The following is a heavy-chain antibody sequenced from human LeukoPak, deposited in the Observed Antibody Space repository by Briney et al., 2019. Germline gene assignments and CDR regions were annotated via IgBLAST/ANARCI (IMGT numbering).Heavy chain of an antibody. CDR2: ISSSSSTI. D-gene: IGHD4-17*01. J-gene: IGHJ4*02. Sequence: PGGSLRLSCAASGFTFSSYSMNWVRQAPGKGLEWVSYISSSSSTIYYADSVKGRFTISRDNAKNSLYLQMNSLRAEDTAVYYCARDLYGVLTYTTTYFDYWGQGTLVTVSS. CDR3: ARDLYGVLTYTTTYFDY. V-gene: IGHV3-48*01. CDR1: GFTFSSYS.